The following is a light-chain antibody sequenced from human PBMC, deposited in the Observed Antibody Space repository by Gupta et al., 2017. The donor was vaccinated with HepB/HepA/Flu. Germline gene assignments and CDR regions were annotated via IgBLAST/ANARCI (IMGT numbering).Light chain of an antibody. V-gene: IGKV2-28*01. CDR3: MQALETPLT. Sequence: IVMTQSPLSLPVTPGEPASISCRSRQSLLTSNGNNYLDWYVQKPGQSPQVLIYLGSHRAPGVPDRFSGSGSGTDFTLKISRVAAEDVGVYYCMQALETPLTFGGGTKVEIK. J-gene: IGKJ4*01. CDR1: QSLLTSNGNNY. CDR2: LGS.